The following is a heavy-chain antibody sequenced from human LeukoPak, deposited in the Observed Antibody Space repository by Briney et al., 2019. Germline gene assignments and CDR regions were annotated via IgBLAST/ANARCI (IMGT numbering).Heavy chain of an antibody. Sequence: GESLRLSCAASGFTFSSNWMHWVRQTPGKGLLWVSRINMDGTTTTYADSVKGRFTISRDNAKNTLYLQMNSLTVEDTAVYYCTRDLTLSGSGPHFGDWGQGTLVTVSS. J-gene: IGHJ4*02. CDR2: INMDGTTT. D-gene: IGHD6-19*01. CDR1: GFTFSSNW. V-gene: IGHV3-74*01. CDR3: TRDLTLSGSGPHFGD.